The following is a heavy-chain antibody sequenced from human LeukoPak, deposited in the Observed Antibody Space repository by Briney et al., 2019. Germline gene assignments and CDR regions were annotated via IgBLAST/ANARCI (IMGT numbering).Heavy chain of an antibody. D-gene: IGHD2-2*01. J-gene: IGHJ5*02. CDR3: ARVSGYCSSTSCWGGWFDP. CDR1: GFTFSSYW. CDR2: IKQDGSEK. Sequence: AGSLSLSCAASGFTFSSYWMSWVRQAPGKGLEWVANIKQDGSEKYYVDSVKGRFTIARDNAKNSLYLQMNSLRAEDTAVYYCARVSGYCSSTSCWGGWFDPWGQGTLVTVSS. V-gene: IGHV3-7*01.